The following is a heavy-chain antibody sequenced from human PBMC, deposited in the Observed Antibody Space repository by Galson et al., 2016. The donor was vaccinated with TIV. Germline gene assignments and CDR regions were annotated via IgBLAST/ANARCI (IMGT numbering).Heavy chain of an antibody. CDR2: IFPGDSDT. Sequence: QSGAEVKKPGESLKISCKASGYNFISFWIGWVRQRPGKGLEWMGIIFPGDSDTTYSPSFRGQVTMSVDKSINTAYLQWNSLKASDTAIYYCARRHHKRGWERLPWGQGTLVTVSS. CDR1: GYNFISFW. V-gene: IGHV5-51*03. D-gene: IGHD1-26*01. CDR3: ARRHHKRGWERLP. J-gene: IGHJ5*02.